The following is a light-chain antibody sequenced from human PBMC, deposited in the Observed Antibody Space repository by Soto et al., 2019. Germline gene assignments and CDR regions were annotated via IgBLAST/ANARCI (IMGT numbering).Light chain of an antibody. CDR2: EVT. CDR3: CSYGSGSTLV. CDR1: SSDVGSYNL. J-gene: IGLJ3*02. V-gene: IGLV2-23*02. Sequence: QSVLTQPASVSGSPGQSIAISCTGTSSDVGSYNLVSWYQQFPGKAPKAVIHEVTKRPAGVSNRFSGSKSGNTASLTISGLQAEDEADYYCCSYGSGSTLVFGGGTKVTVL.